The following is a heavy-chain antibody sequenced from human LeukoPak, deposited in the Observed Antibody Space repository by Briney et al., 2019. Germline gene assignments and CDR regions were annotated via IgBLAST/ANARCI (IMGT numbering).Heavy chain of an antibody. J-gene: IGHJ3*02. V-gene: IGHV3-23*01. Sequence: GGSLRLSCAASGFTFSSYAMSWVRQAPGKGLEWVSAISGSGGSTFYADSVKGRFTISRDNSKNTLYLQMNGLRVEDTAVYYCVREGPRGLAFDIWGQGTMVTVSS. CDR3: VREGPRGLAFDI. CDR1: GFTFSSYA. CDR2: ISGSGGST.